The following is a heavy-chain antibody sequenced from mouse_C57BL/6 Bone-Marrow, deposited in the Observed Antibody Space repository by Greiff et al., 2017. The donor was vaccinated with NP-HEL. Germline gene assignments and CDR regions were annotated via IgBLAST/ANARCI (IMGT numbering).Heavy chain of an antibody. CDR3: AKGFLYYYGSGH. Sequence: QVQLQQSGAELARPGASVKLSCKASGYTFTSYGISWVKQRTGQGLEWIGEIYPRSGNTYYNEKFKGKATLTADKSSSTAYMELRILTSEDSAVYFCAKGFLYYYGSGHWGQGTTLTVSS. D-gene: IGHD1-1*01. CDR1: GYTFTSYG. J-gene: IGHJ2*01. CDR2: IYPRSGNT. V-gene: IGHV1-81*01.